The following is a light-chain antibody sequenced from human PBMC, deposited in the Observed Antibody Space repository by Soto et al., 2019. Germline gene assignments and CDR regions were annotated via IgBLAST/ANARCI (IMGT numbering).Light chain of an antibody. J-gene: IGLJ2*01. Sequence: SVLTQPPSASGTPGQRVTISCSGSSSNIGINTVNWYQQLPGTAPKLLIYSNNQRPSGVPDRFSGSKSGTSASLAITGLQSEDEADYYCQSYDSSLSGHVVFGGGTQLTVL. CDR1: SSNIGINT. V-gene: IGLV1-44*01. CDR2: SNN. CDR3: QSYDSSLSGHVV.